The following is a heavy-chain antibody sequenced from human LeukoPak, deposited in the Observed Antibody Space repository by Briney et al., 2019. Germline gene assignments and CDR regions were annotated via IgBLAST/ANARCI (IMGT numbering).Heavy chain of an antibody. CDR3: ARDFGFGYDYGDYVTIGSY. Sequence: PGGSLRLSCAVSGFTFSSYSMKWVRQAPGKGLEWVSSISSSSSYIYYADSVKGRFTISRDNAKNSLYLQMNSLRAEDTAVYYCARDFGFGYDYGDYVTIGSYWGQGTLVTVSS. D-gene: IGHD4-17*01. V-gene: IGHV3-21*01. J-gene: IGHJ4*02. CDR2: ISSSSSYI. CDR1: GFTFSSYS.